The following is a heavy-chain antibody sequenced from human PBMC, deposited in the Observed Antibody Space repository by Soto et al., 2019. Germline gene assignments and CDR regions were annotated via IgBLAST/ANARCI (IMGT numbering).Heavy chain of an antibody. Sequence: QVQLVQSGAEVKKPGSSVKVSCKASGYTFIGFYMHWVRQAPGQGLEWMGWINPKSGDTEYAQNFQGWVTMPRDTSISTAYMEVSRLKSDDTAVYYCASGGSTVTREFDYWGQGTLVSVSS. J-gene: IGHJ4*02. CDR1: GYTFIGFY. D-gene: IGHD4-17*01. CDR2: INPKSGDT. V-gene: IGHV1-2*04. CDR3: ASGGSTVTREFDY.